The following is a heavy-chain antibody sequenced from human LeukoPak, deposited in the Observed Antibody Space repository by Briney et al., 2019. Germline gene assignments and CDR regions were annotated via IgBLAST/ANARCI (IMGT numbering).Heavy chain of an antibody. CDR2: IYQRATV. D-gene: IGHD5-24*01. CDR1: GYSISSGYF. V-gene: IGHV4-38-2*02. Sequence: SETLSLTCNVSGYSISSGYFWGWVRQAPGKGLEWIGSIYQRATVHYNPSLKSRVTISVDTSKNQFSLKVNSVTAADTAVYYCARHRSKWLQSSFDYWGQGTLVTVSS. CDR3: ARHRSKWLQSSFDY. J-gene: IGHJ4*02.